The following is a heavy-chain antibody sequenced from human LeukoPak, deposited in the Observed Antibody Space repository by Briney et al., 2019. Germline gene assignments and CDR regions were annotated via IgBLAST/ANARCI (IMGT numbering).Heavy chain of an antibody. D-gene: IGHD5-18*01. CDR2: ISGSGGST. J-gene: IGHJ4*02. CDR1: GFTFSSYA. V-gene: IGHV3-23*01. CDR3: AKGGYSYGYDRGSYTGDY. Sequence: PGGSLRLSCAASGFTFSSYAMSWVRQAPGKGLEWVSAISGSGGSTYYADSVKGRFTISRDNSKNTLYLQVNSLRAEDTAVYYCAKGGYSYGYDRGSYTGDYWGQGTLVTVSS.